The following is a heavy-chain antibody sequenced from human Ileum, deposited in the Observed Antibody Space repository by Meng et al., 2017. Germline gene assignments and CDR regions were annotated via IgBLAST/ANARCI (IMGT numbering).Heavy chain of an antibody. J-gene: IGHJ4*02. V-gene: IGHV3-21*02. Sequence: EAPLVVSGGVLVKLGGSLRLSCVGSRAIFDTYDMTWVRQAPGTGLEWVSAMGLSHSRGSYADSVKGRFTISRDNAKSSLYLQMNSLRAEDTAIYYCASDPNWSTNWGQGTLVTVSS. CDR1: RAIFDTYD. CDR2: MGLSHSRG. D-gene: IGHD1-1*01. CDR3: ASDPNWSTN.